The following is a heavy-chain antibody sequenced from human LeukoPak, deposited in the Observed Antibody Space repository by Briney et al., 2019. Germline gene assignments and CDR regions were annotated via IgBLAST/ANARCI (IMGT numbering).Heavy chain of an antibody. V-gene: IGHV4-59*01. CDR3: ARIGIAAAGGHDY. CDR1: GGSISSYY. J-gene: IGHJ4*02. Sequence: SETLSLTCAVSGGSISSYYWSWIRQPPGKGLEWIGYIYYSGSTNYNPSLKSRVTISVDTSKNQFSLKLSSVTAADTAVYYCARIGIAAAGGHDYWGQGTLVTVSS. CDR2: IYYSGST. D-gene: IGHD6-13*01.